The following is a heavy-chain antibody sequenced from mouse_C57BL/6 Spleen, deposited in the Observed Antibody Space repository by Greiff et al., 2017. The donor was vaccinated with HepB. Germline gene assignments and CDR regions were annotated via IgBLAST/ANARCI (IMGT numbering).Heavy chain of an antibody. D-gene: IGHD3-1*01. CDR1: GYAFSSSW. V-gene: IGHV1-82*01. CDR2: IYPGDGDT. CDR3: ASGIGLPSY. Sequence: VQLQQSGPELVKPGASVKISCKASGYAFSSSWMNWVKQRPGKGLEWIGRIYPGDGDTNYNGKFKGKATLTADKSSSTAYMQLSSLTSEDSAVYFCASGIGLPSYWGQGTTLTVSS. J-gene: IGHJ2*01.